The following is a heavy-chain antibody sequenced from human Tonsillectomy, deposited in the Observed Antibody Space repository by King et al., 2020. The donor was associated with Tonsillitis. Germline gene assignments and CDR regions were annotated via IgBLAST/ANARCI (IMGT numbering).Heavy chain of an antibody. V-gene: IGHV1-18*01. CDR3: ARYSGNS. CDR1: GYSFTAYA. CDR2: ISPNNDNT. Sequence: QLVQSGAEVKKPGASVKVSCKASGYSFTAYAISWVRQAPGQGLEWMGWISPNNDNTNYAKKFQDRVTMTTDTSTSTAYMELRNLRSDDTAMYYCARYSGNSWGQGTLVTVSS. D-gene: IGHD1-26*01. J-gene: IGHJ4*02.